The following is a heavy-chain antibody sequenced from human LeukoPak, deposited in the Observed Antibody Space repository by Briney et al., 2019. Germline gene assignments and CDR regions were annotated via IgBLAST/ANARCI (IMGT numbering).Heavy chain of an antibody. J-gene: IGHJ4*02. CDR2: ISDYNGNT. D-gene: IGHD4-17*01. V-gene: IGHV1-18*01. CDR1: GYTFGSHG. Sequence: ASVKVSCKASGYTFGSHGISWVRQAPGQGLECMGWISDYNGNTKYVQKFQGRVTMTTDTSTNTAYMELRSLRSDDTAVYFCARLGYGDYYLGYWGQGTLVTVSS. CDR3: ARLGYGDYYLGY.